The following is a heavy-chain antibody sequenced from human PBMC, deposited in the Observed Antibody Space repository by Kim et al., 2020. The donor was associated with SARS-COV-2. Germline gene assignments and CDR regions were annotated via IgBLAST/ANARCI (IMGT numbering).Heavy chain of an antibody. Sequence: GGSLRLSCVASGFSISDYYMDWVRQAPGKGLEWVGRTRNKANSYITEYAASVKGRFIISRDESENSLFLQMDRLQVDDTAVYFCARGYPGGGYIIWGQGT. V-gene: IGHV3-72*01. J-gene: IGHJ4*02. CDR2: TRNKANSYIT. CDR1: GFSISDYY. CDR3: ARGYPGGGYII. D-gene: IGHD1-26*01.